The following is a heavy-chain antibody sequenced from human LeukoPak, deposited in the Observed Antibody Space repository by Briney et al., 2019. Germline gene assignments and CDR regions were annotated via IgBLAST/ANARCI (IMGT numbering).Heavy chain of an antibody. CDR3: AGGYCSSTSCYISYYMDV. CDR2: LYYSANT. D-gene: IGHD2-2*02. V-gene: IGHV4-30-4*08. J-gene: IGHJ6*03. CDR1: GGSISSGDYC. Sequence: PSETLSLTCTVSGGSISSGDYCWSWLPQPPGKGLEWIGYLYYSANTYHTPSLKSRVTISVDTSKNQFSLKLSSVTAADTAVYYCAGGYCSSTSCYISYYMDVWGKGTTVTVSS.